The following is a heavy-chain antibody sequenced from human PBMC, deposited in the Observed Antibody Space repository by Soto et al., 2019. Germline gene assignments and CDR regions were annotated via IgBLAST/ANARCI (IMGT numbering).Heavy chain of an antibody. V-gene: IGHV3-21*01. D-gene: IGHD4-17*01. J-gene: IGHJ4*02. Sequence: ESGGGLVKPGGSLRLSCTASGFTFSSYNMNWVRQAPGKGLEWVSSISSSSNYIYYADSMKGRFTISRDNAKNSLYLQKNSLRAEDTAVYYCARENAYGDPNSFDYWGQGTLVTVSS. CDR1: GFTFSSYN. CDR3: ARENAYGDPNSFDY. CDR2: ISSSSNYI.